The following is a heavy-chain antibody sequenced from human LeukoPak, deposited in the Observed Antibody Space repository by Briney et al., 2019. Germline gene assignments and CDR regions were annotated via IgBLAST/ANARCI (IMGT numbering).Heavy chain of an antibody. D-gene: IGHD3-10*01. CDR1: GGSISSSNW. CDR3: ARANYYGSGSLGDY. V-gene: IGHV4-4*02. J-gene: IGHJ4*02. Sequence: SETLSLTCAVSGGSISSSNWWSWVRQPPGKGLEWIGEIYHSGSTNYNPSLKSRVTISVDKSKNQFSLKLSSVTAADTAVYYCARANYYGSGSLGDYWGQGTLVTVSS. CDR2: IYHSGST.